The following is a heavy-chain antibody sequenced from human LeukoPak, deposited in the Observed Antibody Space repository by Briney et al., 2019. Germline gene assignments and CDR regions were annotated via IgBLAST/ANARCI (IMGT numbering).Heavy chain of an antibody. V-gene: IGHV4-34*01. J-gene: IGHJ6*03. CDR2: INHSGST. CDR1: GGSFSGYY. D-gene: IGHD6-6*01. Sequence: SETLSLTCAVYGGSFSGYYWSWIRQPPGKGLEWIGEINHSGSTNYNPSLMIRVTISVDTSKNQFSLKLSAVSAADTAVYYCARGQKQLVRKYYYYYMDVWGKGTTVTVSS. CDR3: ARGQKQLVRKYYYYYMDV.